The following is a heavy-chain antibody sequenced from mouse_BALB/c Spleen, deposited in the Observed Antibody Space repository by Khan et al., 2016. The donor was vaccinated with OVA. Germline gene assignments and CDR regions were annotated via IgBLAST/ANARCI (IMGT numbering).Heavy chain of an antibody. CDR1: GDSITSGY. CDR3: ARSTYRYAVAY. V-gene: IGHV3-8*02. D-gene: IGHD2-14*01. CDR2: MIYTGYT. J-gene: IGHJ3*01. Sequence: EVQLQESGPSLVKPSQTLSLTCSVTGDSITSGYWSWIRTFPGNKLEYMGYMIYTGYTDYNPSLKSRIAITRHTSKNQYYLQLNSVPAEDTATYYCARSTYRYAVAYWGQGTLVTVSA.